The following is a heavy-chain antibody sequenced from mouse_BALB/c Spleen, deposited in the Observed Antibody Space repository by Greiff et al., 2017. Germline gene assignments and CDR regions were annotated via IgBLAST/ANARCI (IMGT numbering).Heavy chain of an antibody. J-gene: IGHJ4*01. D-gene: IGHD2-1*01. V-gene: IGHV7-3*02. CDR1: GFTFTDYY. CDR3: ARDGGNYDAMDY. Sequence: VESGGGLVQPGGSLRLSCATSGFTFTDYYMSWVRQPPGKALEWLGFIRNKANGYTTEYSASVKGRFTISRDNSQSILYLQMNTLRAEDSATYYCARDGGNYDAMDYWGQGTSVTVSS. CDR2: IRNKANGYTT.